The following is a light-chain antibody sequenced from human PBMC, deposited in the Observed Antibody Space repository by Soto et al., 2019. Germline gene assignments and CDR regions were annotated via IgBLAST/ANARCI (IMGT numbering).Light chain of an antibody. Sequence: DIHMTQSPSTLSASLGDRVTMTCRASQSISSWLAWYQQKPGKAPKLLIYKASSLESGVPSRFSGSGSGTEFTLTISSLQPDDFATYYCQQYNSYPWTFGQGTKVDIK. CDR2: KAS. CDR3: QQYNSYPWT. J-gene: IGKJ1*01. V-gene: IGKV1-5*03. CDR1: QSISSW.